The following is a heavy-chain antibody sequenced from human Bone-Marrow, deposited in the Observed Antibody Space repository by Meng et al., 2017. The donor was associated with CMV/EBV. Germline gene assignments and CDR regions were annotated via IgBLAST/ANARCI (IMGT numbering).Heavy chain of an antibody. CDR2: IIPILGIA. Sequence: SVKVSCKASGGTFSSYAISWVRQAPGQGLEWMGGIIPILGIANYAQKFQGRVTITADKSTSTAYMELSSLRSEDTAVYYCARGGESAIPRGYYGMDVWGQGTTVTVSS. V-gene: IGHV1-69*10. CDR3: ARGGESAIPRGYYGMDV. D-gene: IGHD2-21*01. J-gene: IGHJ6*02. CDR1: GGTFSSYA.